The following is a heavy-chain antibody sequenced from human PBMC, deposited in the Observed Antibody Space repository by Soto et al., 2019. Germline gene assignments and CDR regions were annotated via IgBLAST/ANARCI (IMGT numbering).Heavy chain of an antibody. V-gene: IGHV3-7*01. J-gene: IGHJ3*02. CDR2: IKEDGSEK. Sequence: GGSLRLSCAASGVTISYSWMSWVRHAPGKGLEWVANIKEDGSEKYNVDSVKGRFTSSRDNSKNSRYLQMNSLRVDDTAVYYCARDEIWGQGTMVTVSS. CDR1: GVTISYSW. CDR3: ARDEI.